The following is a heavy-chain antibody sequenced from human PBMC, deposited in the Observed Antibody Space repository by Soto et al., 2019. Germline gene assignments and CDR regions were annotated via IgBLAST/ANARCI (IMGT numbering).Heavy chain of an antibody. D-gene: IGHD3-10*01. CDR1: GVTFSSET. CDR2: IIPLFGTA. V-gene: IGHV1-69*01. J-gene: IGHJ4*02. Sequence: QVQLVQSGADVKKPGSSVKVSCQASGVTFSSETLGWVRQAPGQGLEWVGGIIPLFGTASYAQKFQGRVTITADESTRTAYMELSSLRSDDTAVYFCATELGENPASPFDAWGQGTLVSVSS. CDR3: ATELGENPASPFDA.